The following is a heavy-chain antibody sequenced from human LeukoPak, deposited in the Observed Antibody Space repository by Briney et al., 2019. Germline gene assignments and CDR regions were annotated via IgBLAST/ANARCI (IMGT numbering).Heavy chain of an antibody. CDR3: AELGITMIGGV. D-gene: IGHD3-10*02. CDR2: ISSSSSYI. J-gene: IGHJ6*04. Sequence: GGSLRLSCAASGFTFSSYSMNWVRQAPGKGLEWVSSISSSSSYIYSADSVKGRFTISRDNAKNSLYLQMNSLRAEDTAVYYCAELGITMIGGVWGKGTTVTISS. V-gene: IGHV3-21*01. CDR1: GFTFSSYS.